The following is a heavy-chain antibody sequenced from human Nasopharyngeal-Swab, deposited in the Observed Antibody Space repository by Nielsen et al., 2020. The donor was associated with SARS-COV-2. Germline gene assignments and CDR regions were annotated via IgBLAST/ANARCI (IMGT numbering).Heavy chain of an antibody. V-gene: IGHV3-21*01. CDR2: IGRYGTDI. J-gene: IGHJ6*02. CDR1: GFTFRDYS. CDR3: ARGSVFGVANGMDV. D-gene: IGHD3-3*01. Sequence: GGSLRLSCAASGFTFRDYSMNWVRQAPGQWLEWVSSIGRYGTDIFHADSVKGRFSVFRDAANKSIYLQMRSLRAEDTAVYYCARGSVFGVANGMDVWGQGTTVTVSS.